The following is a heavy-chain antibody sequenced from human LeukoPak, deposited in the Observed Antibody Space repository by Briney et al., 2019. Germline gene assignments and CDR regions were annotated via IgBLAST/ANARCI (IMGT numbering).Heavy chain of an antibody. Sequence: GSSVKVSCTASGGTFSSYAISWVRQAPGQGLEWMGWISAYNGNTNYAQKLQGRVTMTTDTSTSTAYMELRSLRSDDTAVYCCASTRFLEWLSSFDYWGQGTLVTVSS. CDR2: ISAYNGNT. D-gene: IGHD3-3*01. J-gene: IGHJ4*02. V-gene: IGHV1-18*01. CDR3: ASTRFLEWLSSFDY. CDR1: GGTFSSYA.